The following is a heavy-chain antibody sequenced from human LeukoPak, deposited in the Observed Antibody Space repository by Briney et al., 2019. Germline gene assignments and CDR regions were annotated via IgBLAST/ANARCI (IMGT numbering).Heavy chain of an antibody. V-gene: IGHV4-59*01. CDR1: GGSIGSYY. Sequence: SETLSLTCTVSGGSIGSYYWSWIRQPPGKGLEWIGYIYYSGTTKYNPSLKSRVTISVDTSKNQFSLRLSSVTAADTAVYYCASWYDAFDIWGQGTMVTVSS. D-gene: IGHD6-13*01. CDR3: ASWYDAFDI. CDR2: IYYSGTT. J-gene: IGHJ3*02.